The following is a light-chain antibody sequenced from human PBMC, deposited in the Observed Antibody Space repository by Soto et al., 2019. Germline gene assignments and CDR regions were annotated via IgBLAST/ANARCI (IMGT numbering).Light chain of an antibody. J-gene: IGKJ2*01. CDR1: QSVSSS. CDR3: QQRSNWPRT. CDR2: DAS. V-gene: IGKV3-11*01. Sequence: EIVLTQSPATLSLSPGERATLSCRASQSVSSSLAWYQQKPGQAPRLHIYDASNRATGIPDRFSGSGSGTDFTLSISSLEPEDSAVYYCQQRSNWPRTCGQGTKLEIK.